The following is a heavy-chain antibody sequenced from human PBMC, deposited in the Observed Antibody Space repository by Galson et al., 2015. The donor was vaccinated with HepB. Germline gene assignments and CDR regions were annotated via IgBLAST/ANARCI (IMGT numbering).Heavy chain of an antibody. CDR3: AREGAFTKWYLDH. Sequence: SLRLSCAASGFTFSIYGMHWVRQAPGMGLEWVAVVAFHGNNQFYADSVKGRFTISRDNSKNTMFLQMDSLTVEDTAVYYCAREGAFTKWYLDHWGQGTLVTVSS. CDR2: VAFHGNNQ. J-gene: IGHJ4*02. D-gene: IGHD3-16*01. V-gene: IGHV3-30*03. CDR1: GFTFSIYG.